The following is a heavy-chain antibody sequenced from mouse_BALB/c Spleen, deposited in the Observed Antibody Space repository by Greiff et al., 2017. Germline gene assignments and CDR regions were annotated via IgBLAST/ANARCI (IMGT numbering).Heavy chain of an antibody. V-gene: IGHV1-7*01. Sequence: QVQLQQSGAELAKPGASVKMSCKASGYTFTSYWMHWVKQRPGQGLEWIGYINPSTGYTEYNQKFKDKATLTADKSSSTAYMQLSSLTSEDSAVYYCARGKVRGAMDDWGQGTSVTVSS. CDR1: GYTFTSYW. CDR3: ARGKVRGAMDD. CDR2: INPSTGYT. J-gene: IGHJ4*01. D-gene: IGHD2-14*01.